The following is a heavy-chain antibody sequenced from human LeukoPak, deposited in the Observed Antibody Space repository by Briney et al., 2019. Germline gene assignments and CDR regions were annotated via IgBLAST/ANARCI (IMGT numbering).Heavy chain of an antibody. CDR3: ARDVATTNWFDP. V-gene: IGHV1-2*06. Sequence: AASVKVSCKTSGYSFSRHAMSWVRQAPGQGLEWMGRINPNSGGTNYAQKFQGRVTMTRDTSISTAYMELSRLRSDDTAVYYCARDVATTNWFDPWGQGTLVTVSS. CDR2: INPNSGGT. CDR1: GYSFSRHA. D-gene: IGHD4-11*01. J-gene: IGHJ5*02.